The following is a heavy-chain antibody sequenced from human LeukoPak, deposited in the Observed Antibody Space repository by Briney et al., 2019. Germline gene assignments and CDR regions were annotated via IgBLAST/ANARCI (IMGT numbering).Heavy chain of an antibody. J-gene: IGHJ3*02. CDR3: ARDLGYCSGGSCYSDAFDI. V-gene: IGHV3-33*08. D-gene: IGHD2-15*01. CDR1: GFTFRNYG. CDR2: ICYDESNK. Sequence: GGPLRLPCSASGFTFRNYGMHWVGQPPAKGLEWVAFICYDESNKDYADSVKGRFTISRDNSKNTLYLQMNSLRAEDTAVYYCARDLGYCSGGSCYSDAFDIWGQGTMVTVSS.